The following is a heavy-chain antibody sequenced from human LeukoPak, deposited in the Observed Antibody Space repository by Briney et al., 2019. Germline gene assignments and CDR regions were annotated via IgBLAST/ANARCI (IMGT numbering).Heavy chain of an antibody. V-gene: IGHV3-21*01. J-gene: IGHJ6*02. Sequence: GGSLRLSCAASGFTFSSYSMNWVRQAPGKGLEWVSSISSSSSYIYYADPVKGRFTISRDNAKNSLYLQMNSLRAEDTAVYYCARDSSGWHYYYYGMDVWAQGTTVTVSS. CDR3: ARDSSGWHYYYYGMDV. CDR2: ISSSSSYI. D-gene: IGHD6-19*01. CDR1: GFTFSSYS.